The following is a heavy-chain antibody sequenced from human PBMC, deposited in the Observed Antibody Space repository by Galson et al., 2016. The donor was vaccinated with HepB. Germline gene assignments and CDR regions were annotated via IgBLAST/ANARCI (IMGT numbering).Heavy chain of an antibody. D-gene: IGHD1-14*01. CDR2: IKSKTDGGTT. CDR1: GFTFSNAW. Sequence: SLRLSCAASGFTFSNAWMSWVRQAPGKGLEWVGRIKSKTDGGTTDYAAPVKGRFTISRDDSRNTLYLRMNSLQTADTAVYYCVTDVRTSANLDQVWGQGTLVTVSS. CDR3: VTDVRTSANLDQV. V-gene: IGHV3-15*01. J-gene: IGHJ4*01.